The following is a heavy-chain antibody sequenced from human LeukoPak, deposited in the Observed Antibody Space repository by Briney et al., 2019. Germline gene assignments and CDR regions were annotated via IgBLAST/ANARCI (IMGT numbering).Heavy chain of an antibody. J-gene: IGHJ4*02. D-gene: IGHD3-10*01. V-gene: IGHV7-4-1*02. CDR3: ARDRVLLWFGESYYFDY. CDR1: GYTFTSYA. CDR2: INTNTGNP. Sequence: EASVKVSCKASGYTFTSYATNWVRQAPGQGLEWMGWINTNTGNPTYAQGFTGRFVFSLDTSVSTAYLQISSLKAEDTAVYYCARDRVLLWFGESYYFDYWGQGTLVTVSS.